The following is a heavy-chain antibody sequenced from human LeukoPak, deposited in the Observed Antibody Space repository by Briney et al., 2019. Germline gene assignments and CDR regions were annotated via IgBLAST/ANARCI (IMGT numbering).Heavy chain of an antibody. V-gene: IGHV4-31*03. D-gene: IGHD3-22*01. Sequence: SETLSLTCTVSGGSISSGGYYWSWIRQHPGKGLEWIGYIYYSGSTYYNPSLKSRVTISVDTSKNQFSLKLSSVTAADTAVYYCARGSTMIVLATVAFDICGQGTMVTVSS. CDR3: ARGSTMIVLATVAFDI. CDR2: IYYSGST. J-gene: IGHJ3*02. CDR1: GGSISSGGYY.